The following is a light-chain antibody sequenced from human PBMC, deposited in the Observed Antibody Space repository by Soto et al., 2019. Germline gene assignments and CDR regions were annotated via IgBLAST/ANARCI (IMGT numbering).Light chain of an antibody. CDR1: QSVSSW. CDR3: QQYNTYFLT. Sequence: DIQMTQSPSTLSASVGDRVTITCRASQSVSSWLAWYQQKPGKAPKLLIYDASGLESGVPSRFSGSGSGTEFTLTISSLQPDDFASYHCQQYNTYFLTFGGGTKVDIK. V-gene: IGKV1-5*01. J-gene: IGKJ4*01. CDR2: DAS.